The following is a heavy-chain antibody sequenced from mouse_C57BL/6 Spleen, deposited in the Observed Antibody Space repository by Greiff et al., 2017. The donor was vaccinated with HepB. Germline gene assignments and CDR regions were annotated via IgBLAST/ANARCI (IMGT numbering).Heavy chain of an antibody. CDR2: IWRGGST. CDR1: GFSLTSYG. J-gene: IGHJ1*03. D-gene: IGHD2-5*01. Sequence: QVQLQQSGPGLVQPSQSLSITCTVSGFSLTSYGVHWVRQSPGKGLEWLGVIWRGGSTDYNAAFMSRLSITKDNSKSQVFFKMNSLQADDTAIYYCAKSNYSNSYWYFDVWGTGTTVTVSS. CDR3: AKSNYSNSYWYFDV. V-gene: IGHV2-5*01.